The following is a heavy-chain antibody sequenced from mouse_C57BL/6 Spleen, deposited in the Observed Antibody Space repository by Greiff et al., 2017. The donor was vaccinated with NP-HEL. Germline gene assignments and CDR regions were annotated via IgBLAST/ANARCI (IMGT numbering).Heavy chain of an antibody. CDR2: IYPGDGDT. D-gene: IGHD2-14*01. V-gene: IGHV1-82*01. CDR1: GYAFSSSW. CDR3: AREYDGGARDY. J-gene: IGHJ4*01. Sequence: QVQLQQSGPELVKPGASVKLSCKASGYAFSSSWMNWVKQRPGKGLEWIGRIYPGDGDTNYNGKFKGKATLTADKSSSTAYLQLISLTADDAAVYFCAREYDGGARDYWGQGTSVTVSS.